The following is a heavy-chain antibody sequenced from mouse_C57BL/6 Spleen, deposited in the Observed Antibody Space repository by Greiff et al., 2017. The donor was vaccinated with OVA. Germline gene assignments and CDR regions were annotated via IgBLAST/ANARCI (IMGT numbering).Heavy chain of an antibody. CDR2: INPSSGYT. CDR3: ARGDHEAMDY. J-gene: IGHJ4*01. Sequence: VQLQQSGAELARPGASVKMSCKASGYTFTSYTMHWVKQRPGQGLEWIGYINPSSGYTKYNQKFKDKATLTADKSSSTAYMQLSSLTSEDSAVYYCARGDHEAMDYWGQGTSVTVSS. CDR1: GYTFTSYT. V-gene: IGHV1-4*01. D-gene: IGHD3-3*01.